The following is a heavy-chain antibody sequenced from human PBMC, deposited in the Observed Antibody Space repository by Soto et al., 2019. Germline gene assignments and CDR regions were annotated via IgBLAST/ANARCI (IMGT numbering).Heavy chain of an antibody. D-gene: IGHD2-15*01. Sequence: SETLSLTCTVSGGSISSGGYYWSWIRQHPGKGLEWIGYIYYSGSTYYNPSLKSRVTISVDTSKNQFSLKLSSVTAADTAVYYCARVKGYCSGGSCYSVSGAEYFQHWGQGTLVTVSS. CDR3: ARVKGYCSGGSCYSVSGAEYFQH. J-gene: IGHJ1*01. CDR2: IYYSGST. CDR1: GGSISSGGYY. V-gene: IGHV4-31*03.